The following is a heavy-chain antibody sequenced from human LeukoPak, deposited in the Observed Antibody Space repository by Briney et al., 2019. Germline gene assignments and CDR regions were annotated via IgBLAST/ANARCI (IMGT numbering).Heavy chain of an antibody. CDR3: AKDQQWLVNFIDY. J-gene: IGHJ4*02. Sequence: GGSLRLSCAASGFTFSSYGMHWVRQAPGKGLEWMAFIRYDGSNKYYADSVKGRFTISRDNSKNTLYLQMNSLRAEDTAVYYCAKDQQWLVNFIDYWGQGTLVTVSS. CDR2: IRYDGSNK. D-gene: IGHD6-19*01. CDR1: GFTFSSYG. V-gene: IGHV3-30*02.